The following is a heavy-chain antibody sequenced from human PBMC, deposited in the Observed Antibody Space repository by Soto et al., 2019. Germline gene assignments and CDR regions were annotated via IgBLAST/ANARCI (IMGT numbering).Heavy chain of an antibody. D-gene: IGHD3-22*01. V-gene: IGHV4-61*01. J-gene: IGHJ4*02. Sequence: SSETLSLTCTVSGASVGSGSFYWSWIRQPPGKGLEWIGYVFFSGSTNYNPSLKSRATISIDTSKNQFSLKLISVTAADTAVYYCARVSTYYFDSSGSYTSDYWGQGTLVTVSS. CDR2: VFFSGST. CDR1: GASVGSGSFY. CDR3: ARVSTYYFDSSGSYTSDY.